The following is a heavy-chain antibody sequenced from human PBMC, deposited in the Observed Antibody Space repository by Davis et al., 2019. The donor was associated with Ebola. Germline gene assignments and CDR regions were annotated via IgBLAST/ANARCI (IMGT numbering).Heavy chain of an antibody. V-gene: IGHV3-13*01. CDR3: ATNTYYYYGMDV. CDR2: IGTAGDT. CDR1: GFTFSSYD. J-gene: IGHJ6*02. D-gene: IGHD2/OR15-2a*01. Sequence: GESLKISCAASGFTFSSYDMHWVRQATGKGLEWVSAIGTAGDTYYADSVKGRFTISRDNSKNTLYLQMNSLRAEDTAVYYCATNTYYYYGMDVWGQGTTVTVSS.